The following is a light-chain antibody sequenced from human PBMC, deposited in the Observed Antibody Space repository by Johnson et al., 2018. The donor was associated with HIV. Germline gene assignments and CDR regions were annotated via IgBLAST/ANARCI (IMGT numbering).Light chain of an antibody. V-gene: IGLV1-51*02. CDR3: GTWDSSLSAEV. CDR1: SSNIGRNY. CDR2: ENN. J-gene: IGLJ1*01. Sequence: QPVLTQPPSVSAAPGQKVTISCSGSSSNIGRNYVSWYQQLPGTAPKLLIYENNKRPSGIPDRFSGSKSVTSATLAIPGLQPGDEADYYCGTWDSSLSAEVFGTGTKVTVL.